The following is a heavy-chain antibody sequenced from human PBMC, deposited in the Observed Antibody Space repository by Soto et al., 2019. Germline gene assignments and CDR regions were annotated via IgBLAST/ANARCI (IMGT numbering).Heavy chain of an antibody. Sequence: GGSLRLSCAASGFTFSTYGMHWVRQAPGKGLEWVAVIWYDGSNKYYADSVKGRFTISRDNSKNTLYLQMNSLRGEDTAVYYCASYRETSASDYWGQGTLVTVSS. CDR3: ASYRETSASDY. J-gene: IGHJ4*02. D-gene: IGHD3-16*02. V-gene: IGHV3-33*01. CDR2: IWYDGSNK. CDR1: GFTFSTYG.